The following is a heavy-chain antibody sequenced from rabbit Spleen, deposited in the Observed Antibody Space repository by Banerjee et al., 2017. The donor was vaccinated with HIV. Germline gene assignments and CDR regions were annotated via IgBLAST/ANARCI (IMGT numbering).Heavy chain of an antibody. CDR1: GFSFSDRDV. CDR3: VREVAAKFSL. Sequence: QEQLVESGGGLVKPEGSLTLTCKASGFSFSDRDVMCWVRQAPGKGLEWIACIYAGSSGSTYSATWAKGRFTISKTSSTTVTLQMTSLTAADTATYFCVREVAAKFSLWGQGTLVTVS. D-gene: IGHD4-1*01. V-gene: IGHV1S45*01. CDR2: IYAGSSGST. J-gene: IGHJ4*01.